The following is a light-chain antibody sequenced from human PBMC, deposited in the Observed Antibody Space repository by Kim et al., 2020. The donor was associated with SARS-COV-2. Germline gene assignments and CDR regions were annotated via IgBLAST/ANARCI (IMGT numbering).Light chain of an antibody. CDR1: KLGDKY. J-gene: IGLJ3*02. CDR3: QAWDSSTEV. V-gene: IGLV3-1*01. Sequence: SYELTQPPSVSVSPGQTASITCSGDKLGDKYASWYQQKPGQSPVLVIYQDRKRPSGIPERFSGSNSGNTATLTISGTQAMDEADYYCQAWDSSTEVFGGGTQLTVL. CDR2: QDR.